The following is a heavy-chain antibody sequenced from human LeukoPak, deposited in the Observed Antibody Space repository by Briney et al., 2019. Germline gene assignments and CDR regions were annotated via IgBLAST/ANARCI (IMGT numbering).Heavy chain of an antibody. V-gene: IGHV1-18*01. Sequence: GASVKVSCKASGYTFTSYGINWVRQAPGQGLEWMGWIRVYNGNTNYAQKLQGRVTMTTDTSTITAYMELRSLRSDDTAVYYCARARLLRYYDWLLYHSNWFDPWGQGTLVTVSS. CDR1: GYTFTSYG. CDR3: ARARLLRYYDWLLYHSNWFDP. J-gene: IGHJ5*02. D-gene: IGHD3-9*01. CDR2: IRVYNGNT.